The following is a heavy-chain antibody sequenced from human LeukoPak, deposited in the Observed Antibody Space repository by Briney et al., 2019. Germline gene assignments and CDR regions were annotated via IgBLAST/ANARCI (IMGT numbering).Heavy chain of an antibody. J-gene: IGHJ4*02. CDR2: IYPGDSDT. Sequence: GESLKISCKASGYSFTSYWIGRVRQMPGKGLEWMGIIYPGDSDTRDSPSFQGQVTISADKSISDAYRHWSSLQASDNGIYYCARQHYYDNSGFDYWGQGTQVTVSS. CDR3: ARQHYYDNSGFDY. D-gene: IGHD3-22*01. V-gene: IGHV5-51*01. CDR1: GYSFTSYW.